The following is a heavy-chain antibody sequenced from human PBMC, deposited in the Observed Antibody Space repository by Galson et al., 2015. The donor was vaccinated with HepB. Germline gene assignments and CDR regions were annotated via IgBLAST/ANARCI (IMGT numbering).Heavy chain of an antibody. CDR3: ARTPYYGSGSYHNAWFDP. CDR2: INTDTGNP. J-gene: IGHJ5*02. D-gene: IGHD3-10*01. Sequence: SVKVSCKASGYTFSSFAMNWVRQAPGQGLEWMGWINTDTGNPTYAQGFTGRFVFSLDTSVSTAYLQISSLKAEDTAVYYCARTPYYGSGSYHNAWFDPWGQGTLVTVSS. CDR1: GYTFSSFA. V-gene: IGHV7-4-1*02.